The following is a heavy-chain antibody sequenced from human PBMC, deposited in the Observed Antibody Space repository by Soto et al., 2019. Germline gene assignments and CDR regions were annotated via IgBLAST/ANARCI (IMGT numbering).Heavy chain of an antibody. CDR3: ASRLPGIAVAGTYDYYYGMDV. CDR1: GGTSSSYA. J-gene: IGHJ6*02. D-gene: IGHD6-19*01. CDR2: IIPIFGTA. V-gene: IGHV1-69*13. Sequence: ASVKVSCKASGGTSSSYAISWVRQAPGQGLEWMGGIIPIFGTANYAQKFQGRVTITADESTSTAYMELSSLRSEDTAVYYCASRLPGIAVAGTYDYYYGMDVWGQGTTVTVSS.